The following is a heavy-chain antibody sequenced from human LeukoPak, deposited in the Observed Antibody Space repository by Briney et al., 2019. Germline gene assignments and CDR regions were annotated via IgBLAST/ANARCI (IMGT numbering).Heavy chain of an antibody. CDR1: GGSISSSSYY. D-gene: IGHD3-3*01. J-gene: IGHJ5*02. Sequence: SETLSLTCTVSGGSISSSSYYWGWIRQPPGKGLEWIVSIYYSGSTYYNPSLKSRVTISVDTSKNQFSLKLSSVTAADTAVYYCARRLVTYYDFWSGLNWFDPWGQGTLVTVSS. CDR2: IYYSGST. V-gene: IGHV4-39*01. CDR3: ARRLVTYYDFWSGLNWFDP.